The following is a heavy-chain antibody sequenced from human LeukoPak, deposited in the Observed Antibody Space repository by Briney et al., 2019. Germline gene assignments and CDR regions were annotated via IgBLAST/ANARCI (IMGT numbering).Heavy chain of an antibody. CDR2: IYASGST. V-gene: IGHV4-61*02. Sequence: SETLSLTCTVSGGSISSSSYYWSWLRQPAGKGLEWIGRIYASGSTNYNPSLKSRVTISVDTSKNQFSLKLSSVTAADTAVYYCARRTRGYSYGYGPDAFDIWGQGTMVTVSS. D-gene: IGHD5-18*01. CDR3: ARRTRGYSYGYGPDAFDI. CDR1: GGSISSSSYY. J-gene: IGHJ3*02.